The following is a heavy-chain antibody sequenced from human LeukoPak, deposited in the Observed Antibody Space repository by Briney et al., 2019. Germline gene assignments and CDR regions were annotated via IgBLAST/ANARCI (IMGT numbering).Heavy chain of an antibody. Sequence: SETLSLTCTLAGGSISSYYWSWIRQPPGKGLEWIGYIYYSGSTNYNPSLKSRVTISVDTSKNQFSLKLSSVTAADTAVYYCARGAAAGQYWGQGTLVTVSS. CDR1: GGSISSYY. V-gene: IGHV4-59*01. CDR2: IYYSGST. J-gene: IGHJ4*02. D-gene: IGHD6-13*01. CDR3: ARGAAAGQY.